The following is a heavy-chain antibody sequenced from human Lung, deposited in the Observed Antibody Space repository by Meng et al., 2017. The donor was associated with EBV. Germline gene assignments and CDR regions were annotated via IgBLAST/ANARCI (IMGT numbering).Heavy chain of an antibody. CDR3: AREKSPGHFDY. J-gene: IGHJ4*02. CDR2: INPNNGGT. Sequence: QWQLVQSGAAVMKPRAALRVSCSASGYTFTYYFLHWVRQAPGQGLEWLGTINPNNGGTNYAQRFQDRVTLTRDTSTSTVYMELSSLGSEDTALYYCAREKSPGHFDYLGQGILVTVSS. V-gene: IGHV1-46*01. CDR1: GYTFTYYF.